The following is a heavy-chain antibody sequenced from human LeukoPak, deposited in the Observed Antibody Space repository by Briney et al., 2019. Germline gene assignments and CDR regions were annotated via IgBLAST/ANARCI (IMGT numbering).Heavy chain of an antibody. CDR3: ARDLSIAAPTSYFDY. CDR1: GFTFSSHS. V-gene: IGHV3-21*01. J-gene: IGHJ4*02. Sequence: PGGSLRLSCAASGFTFSSHSMNWVRQAPGRGLEWVSSISSSSSYIYYADSVKGRFTISRDNAKNSLYLQMNSLRAEDTAVYYCARDLSIAAPTSYFDYWGQGTLVTVSS. D-gene: IGHD6-6*01. CDR2: ISSSSSYI.